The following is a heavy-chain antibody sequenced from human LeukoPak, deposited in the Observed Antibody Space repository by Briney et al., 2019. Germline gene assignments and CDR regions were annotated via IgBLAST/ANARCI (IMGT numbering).Heavy chain of an antibody. V-gene: IGHV1-2*02. D-gene: IGHD5-24*01. CDR1: GYTFTDYY. Sequence: ASVKVSCKASGYTFTDYYMHWVRQAPGQGLAWMGWLNPNSGDTNYAQEFQGRVSMTRDTSISTAYMDLSDLRSDDTAVYYCARGRNIEMTTMSGGSDYWGQGTLVTVSS. CDR2: LNPNSGDT. CDR3: ARGRNIEMTTMSGGSDY. J-gene: IGHJ4*02.